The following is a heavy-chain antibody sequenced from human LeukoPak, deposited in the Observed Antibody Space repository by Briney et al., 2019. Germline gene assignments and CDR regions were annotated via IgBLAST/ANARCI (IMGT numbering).Heavy chain of an antibody. V-gene: IGHV3-49*03. D-gene: IGHD4-23*01. J-gene: IGHJ2*01. Sequence: PGGSLRLSCTASGFTFGDYAMSWFRQAPGKGLEWVGFIRSKAYGGTTEYAASVKGRFTISRDDSKSIAYLQMNSLKTEDTAVYYCTRSATVVTPNWYFDLWGRGTLATVSS. CDR2: IRSKAYGGTT. CDR3: TRSATVVTPNWYFDL. CDR1: GFTFGDYA.